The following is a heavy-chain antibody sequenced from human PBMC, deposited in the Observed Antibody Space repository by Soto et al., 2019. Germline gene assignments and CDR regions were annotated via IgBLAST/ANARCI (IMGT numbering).Heavy chain of an antibody. V-gene: IGHV3-9*01. J-gene: IGHJ4*02. CDR3: AKDGGAQLWLRYFDY. CDR1: GFTFDDYA. D-gene: IGHD5-18*01. Sequence: EVQLVESGGGLVQPGRSLRLSCAASGFTFDDYAMHWVRQAPGKGLEWVSGISWNSGSIGYADSVKGRFTISRDNAKNSLYLQMNSLRAEDTALYYCAKDGGAQLWLRYFDYWGQGTLVTVSS. CDR2: ISWNSGSI.